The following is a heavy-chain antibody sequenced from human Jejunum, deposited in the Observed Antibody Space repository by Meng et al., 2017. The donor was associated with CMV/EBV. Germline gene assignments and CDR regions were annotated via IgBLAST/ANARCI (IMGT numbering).Heavy chain of an antibody. CDR3: ARLSLLSANFWPPPYFDW. V-gene: IGHV4-39*07. J-gene: IGHJ4*02. CDR1: YF. D-gene: IGHD3-3*01. Sequence: YFLGWIRLSPGQGLEWIGTIAHSGSGYYTSSLESRLFISSVKVNGQVSLKLHSMTAADTAIYYCARLSLLSANFWPPPYFDWWGPGTLVTVSS. CDR2: IAHSGSG.